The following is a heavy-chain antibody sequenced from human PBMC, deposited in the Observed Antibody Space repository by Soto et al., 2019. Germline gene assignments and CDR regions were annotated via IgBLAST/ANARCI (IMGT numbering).Heavy chain of an antibody. J-gene: IGHJ3*02. Sequence: GGSLRLSCAASGFTFSSYSMNWVRQAPGKGLEWVSSISSSSSYIYYADSVKGRFTISRDNAKNSLYLQMNSLRAEDTAVYYCARASDILTGYYNDAFDIWGQGTMVTVSS. CDR3: ARASDILTGYYNDAFDI. CDR1: GFTFSSYS. V-gene: IGHV3-21*01. CDR2: ISSSSSYI. D-gene: IGHD3-9*01.